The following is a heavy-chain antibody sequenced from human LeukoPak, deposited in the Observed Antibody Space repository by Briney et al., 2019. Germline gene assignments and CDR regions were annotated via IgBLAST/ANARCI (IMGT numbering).Heavy chain of an antibody. CDR1: DISISSYY. CDR2: IHTSGST. J-gene: IGHJ4*02. D-gene: IGHD2-15*01. Sequence: ESSETLSHTCTVSDISISSYYWNWIRQPAGKGLEWIGRIHTSGSTKYNPSLKSRVTISVDTSKNQFSLKLSSVTAADTAVYYCARMGYCSGGSCYYFDYWGQGTLVTVSS. CDR3: ARMGYCSGGSCYYFDY. V-gene: IGHV4-4*07.